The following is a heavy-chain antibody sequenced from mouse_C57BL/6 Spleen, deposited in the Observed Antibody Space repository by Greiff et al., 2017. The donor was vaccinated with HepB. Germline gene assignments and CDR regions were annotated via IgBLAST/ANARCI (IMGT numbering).Heavy chain of an antibody. Sequence: QVQLQQPGAELVKPGASVKMSCKASGYTFTSYWITWVKQRPGQGLEWIGDIYPGSGSTNYNEKFKSKATLTVDTSSSTAYMQLRSLTSEDSAVYYCSIYYYGSSSYFDYWGQGTTLTVSS. CDR2: IYPGSGST. D-gene: IGHD1-1*01. CDR1: GYTFTSYW. J-gene: IGHJ2*01. CDR3: SIYYYGSSSYFDY. V-gene: IGHV1-55*01.